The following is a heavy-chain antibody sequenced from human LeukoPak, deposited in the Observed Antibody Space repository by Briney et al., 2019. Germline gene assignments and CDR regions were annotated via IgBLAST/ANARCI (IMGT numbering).Heavy chain of an antibody. Sequence: GGSLRLSCAASGFTFSSYAMHWVRQAPGKGLEWVAVISYDGSNKYYADSVKGRFTISRDNSKNTLYLQMNSLRAEDTAVYYCAKLAYELPTNQGYVYWGQGTLVTVSS. CDR2: ISYDGSNK. CDR3: AKLAYELPTNQGYVY. D-gene: IGHD3-22*01. V-gene: IGHV3-30-3*02. J-gene: IGHJ4*02. CDR1: GFTFSSYA.